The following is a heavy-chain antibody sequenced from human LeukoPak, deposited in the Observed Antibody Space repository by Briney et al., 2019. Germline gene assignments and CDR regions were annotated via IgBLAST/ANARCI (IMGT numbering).Heavy chain of an antibody. D-gene: IGHD3-22*01. V-gene: IGHV3-74*01. J-gene: IGHJ4*02. CDR3: ARDSDSSGYYSFDY. CDR2: INSDGSST. Sequence: PGGSLRLSCAASGFTFSSYWMHWVRQAPGKGLVWVSRINSDGSSTTYADSVKGRFTISRDNAKNTLYVQMNSLRAEDTAVYYCARDSDSSGYYSFDYWGQGILVTASS. CDR1: GFTFSSYW.